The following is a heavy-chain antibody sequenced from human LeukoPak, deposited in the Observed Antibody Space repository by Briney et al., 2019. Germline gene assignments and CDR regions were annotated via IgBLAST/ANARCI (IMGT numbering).Heavy chain of an antibody. V-gene: IGHV3-30*02. Sequence: GGSLRLSCAASGFTFSSYGMHWVRQAPGKGLKWVAFIQYDGSNKYYADSVKGRFTISRDNSKNTLYLQMNSLRAEDTAVYYCAKLGYYDSLDYWGQGTLVTVSS. CDR2: IQYDGSNK. D-gene: IGHD3-22*01. J-gene: IGHJ4*02. CDR3: AKLGYYDSLDY. CDR1: GFTFSSYG.